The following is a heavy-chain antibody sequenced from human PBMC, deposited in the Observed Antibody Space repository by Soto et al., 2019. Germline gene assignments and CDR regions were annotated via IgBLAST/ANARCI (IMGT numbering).Heavy chain of an antibody. Sequence: GGSLRLSCAASGFTFSSNGMHWVRQAPGKGLEWVAVISYDGSNKYYGDSVKGRLTISRDNPKNTLYLQKNSLRADDTALYYCAKDRVESGLGEIDYWGQGTLVTVSS. J-gene: IGHJ4*02. CDR3: AKDRVESGLGEIDY. CDR2: ISYDGSNK. CDR1: GFTFSSNG. V-gene: IGHV3-30*18. D-gene: IGHD3-16*01.